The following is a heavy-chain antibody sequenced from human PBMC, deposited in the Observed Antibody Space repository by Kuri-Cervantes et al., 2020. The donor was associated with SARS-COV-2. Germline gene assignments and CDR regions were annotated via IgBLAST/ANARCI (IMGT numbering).Heavy chain of an antibody. CDR2: INPNSGGT. CDR3: ARSSVGDLGWFDP. CDR1: GYTFTGYY. J-gene: IGHJ5*02. D-gene: IGHD3-10*01. Sequence: ASVKVSCKASGYTFTGYYMHRVRQAPGQGLEWMGWINPNSGGTNYAQKFQGRVTMTRDTSISTAYMELSRLRSDDTAVYYCARSSVGDLGWFDPWGQGTLVTVSS. V-gene: IGHV1-2*02.